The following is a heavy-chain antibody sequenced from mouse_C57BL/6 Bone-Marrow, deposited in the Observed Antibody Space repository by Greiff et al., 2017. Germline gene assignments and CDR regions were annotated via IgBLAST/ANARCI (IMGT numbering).Heavy chain of an antibody. Sequence: VQLQQSGPELVKPGDSVKISCKASGYSFTGYFMNWVMQSHGKSLEWIGRINPYNGDTFYNQKFKGKATLTVDKSSSTAHMELRRLTSEDSAVYYCARRDYDYDGFAYWGQGTLVTVSA. CDR3: ARRDYDYDGFAY. D-gene: IGHD2-4*01. V-gene: IGHV1-20*01. CDR1: GYSFTGYF. CDR2: INPYNGDT. J-gene: IGHJ3*01.